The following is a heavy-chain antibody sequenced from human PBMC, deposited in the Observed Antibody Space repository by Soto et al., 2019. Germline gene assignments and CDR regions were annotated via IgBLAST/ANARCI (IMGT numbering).Heavy chain of an antibody. CDR2: INAGNGNT. V-gene: IGHV1-3*01. CDR3: ARDRYDFWSGYDWTHPELDY. D-gene: IGHD3-3*01. J-gene: IGHJ4*02. Sequence: ASVKVSCKASGYTFTSYAMHWVRQAPGQRLEWMGWINAGNGNTKYSQKFQGRVTITRDTSASTAYMELSSLRSEDTAVYYCARDRYDFWSGYDWTHPELDYWGQGTLVTVSS. CDR1: GYTFTSYA.